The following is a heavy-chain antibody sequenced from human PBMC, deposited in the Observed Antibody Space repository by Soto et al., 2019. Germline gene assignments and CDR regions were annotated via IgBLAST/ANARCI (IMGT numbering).Heavy chain of an antibody. CDR1: GFSFSGSY. V-gene: IGHV3-11*01. D-gene: IGHD5-18*01. Sequence: QVQLMESGGGLVKPAGSLRLSCAASGFSFSGSYISWIRQAPGKGQEWGSYIRSGGSNKYYAASVRGRFAISMDDAQHSLYLPLNSPSADDTMVYYCARGSLGAVTIWCQATMVTVSS. CDR3: ARGSLGAVTI. J-gene: IGHJ3*02. CDR2: IRSGGSNK.